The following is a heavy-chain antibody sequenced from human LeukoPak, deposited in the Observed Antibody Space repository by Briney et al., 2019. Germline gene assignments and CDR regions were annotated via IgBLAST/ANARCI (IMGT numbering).Heavy chain of an antibody. CDR2: IYYSGST. CDR1: GGSISSYY. CDR3: ARDYYDSSGYYTRWFDP. J-gene: IGHJ5*02. D-gene: IGHD3-22*01. V-gene: IGHV4-59*01. Sequence: SETLSLTCTVSGGSISSYYWSWIRQPPGKGLEWIGYIYYSGSTNYNPSLESRVTISVDTSKNQFSLKLSSVTAADTAVYYCARDYYDSSGYYTRWFDPWGQGTLVTVSS.